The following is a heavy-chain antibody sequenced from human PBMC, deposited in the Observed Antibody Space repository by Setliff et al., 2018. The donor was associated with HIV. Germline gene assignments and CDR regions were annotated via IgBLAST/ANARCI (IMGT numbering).Heavy chain of an antibody. Sequence: SETLSLTCTVSGGSIRSGNYYWSWIRQPPGKGLEWIGYIYDSGRTYYNPSLKSRVTISVGTSKNQFSLKLSSVTAADTAVYYCARDRENYYDSTGAFDIWGQGTMVTVSS. CDR2: IYDSGRT. J-gene: IGHJ3*02. CDR1: GGSIRSGNYY. V-gene: IGHV4-30-4*08. D-gene: IGHD3-22*01. CDR3: ARDRENYYDSTGAFDI.